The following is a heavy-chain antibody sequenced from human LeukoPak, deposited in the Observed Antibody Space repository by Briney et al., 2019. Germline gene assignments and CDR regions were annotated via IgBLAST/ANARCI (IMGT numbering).Heavy chain of an antibody. CDR1: GYTFTGYY. CDR3: ARSALTLGDSRAGDY. J-gene: IGHJ4*02. CDR2: INPNSGGT. D-gene: IGHD1-26*01. Sequence: VASVKVSCKASGYTFTGYYMHWVRQAPGQGLEWMGWINPNSGGTNYAQKFQGRVTMTRDTSISTAYMELSRLRSDDTAVYYCARSALTLGDSRAGDYWGQGTLVTVSS. V-gene: IGHV1-2*02.